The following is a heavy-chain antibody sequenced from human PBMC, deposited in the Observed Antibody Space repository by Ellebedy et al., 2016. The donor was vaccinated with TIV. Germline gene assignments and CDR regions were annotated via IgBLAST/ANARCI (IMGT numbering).Heavy chain of an antibody. J-gene: IGHJ4*02. Sequence: PGGSLRLSCVASGFTFNSFAMSWVRQAPGKGLEWVGHMYSYAAGGTTDYAAPVRGRFTISRADSKNTLYLQMNGLKIEDTAVYYCAHIRGGVAGLDHWGLGTRVTVSS. D-gene: IGHD6-19*01. CDR1: GFTFNSFA. CDR2: MYSYAAGGTT. CDR3: AHIRGGVAGLDH. V-gene: IGHV3-15*01.